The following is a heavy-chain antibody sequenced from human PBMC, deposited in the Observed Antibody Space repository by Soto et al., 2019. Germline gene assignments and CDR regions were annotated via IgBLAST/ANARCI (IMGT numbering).Heavy chain of an antibody. D-gene: IGHD3-10*01. CDR1: GYSVSSYW. Sequence: GESLKISGEGSGYSVSSYWIGWVRQMPGKGLEWMGVIYPGDSDTRYSPSFQGHVTISADKSISTAYLQWSSLKASDTAMYYCARLPYGSNYYGVDVWGQGTTVTVSS. J-gene: IGHJ6*02. CDR2: IYPGDSDT. CDR3: ARLPYGSNYYGVDV. V-gene: IGHV5-51*01.